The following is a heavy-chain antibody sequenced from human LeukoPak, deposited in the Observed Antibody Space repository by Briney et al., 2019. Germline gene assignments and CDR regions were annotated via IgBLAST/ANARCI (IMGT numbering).Heavy chain of an antibody. Sequence: GGSLRLSCAASGFTFSNYAMSWVRQVPGKGLEWVSAISGSGGSTYYADSVKGRFTIPRDNSKNTLYLQMNSLRAEDTAVYYCAKGDGVTCYSGIAYWGQGTLVTVSS. J-gene: IGHJ4*02. CDR3: AKGDGVTCYSGIAY. V-gene: IGHV3-23*01. CDR2: ISGSGGST. CDR1: GFTFSNYA. D-gene: IGHD2-15*01.